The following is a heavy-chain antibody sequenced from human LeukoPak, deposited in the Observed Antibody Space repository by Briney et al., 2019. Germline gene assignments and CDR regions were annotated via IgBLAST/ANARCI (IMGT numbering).Heavy chain of an antibody. D-gene: IGHD6-25*01. CDR3: ARDRSSAWTGDNYFYYFMDV. J-gene: IGHJ6*03. CDR1: GDSFSSVTDY. V-gene: IGHV4-39*07. CDR2: GDYSGGT. Sequence: PSETLSLTCTVSGDSFSSVTDYWAWIRQPPGKGLEWIASGDYSGGTYYNPSLESRVAISADMSKNQFSLILSSVTAADTAVYYCARDRSSAWTGDNYFYYFMDVWGKGITVTVSS.